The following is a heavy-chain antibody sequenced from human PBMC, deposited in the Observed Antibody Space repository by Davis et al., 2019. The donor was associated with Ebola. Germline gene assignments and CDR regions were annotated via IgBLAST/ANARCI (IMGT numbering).Heavy chain of an antibody. V-gene: IGHV4-59*12. CDR2: IYYSGST. D-gene: IGHD3-3*01. J-gene: IGHJ6*02. CDR1: GGSISSYY. Sequence: PSETLSLTCTVSGGSISSYYWSWIRQPPGKGLEWIGYIYYSGSTNYNPSLKSRVTISVDTSKNQFSLKLSSVTAADTAVYYCARDDFWSGDYYYYGMDVWGQGTTVTVSS. CDR3: ARDDFWSGDYYYYGMDV.